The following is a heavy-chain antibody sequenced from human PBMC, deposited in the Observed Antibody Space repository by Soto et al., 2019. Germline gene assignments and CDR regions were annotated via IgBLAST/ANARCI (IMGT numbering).Heavy chain of an antibody. Sequence: QVQLQESGPGLVKPSGTLSLTCAVSGGSISSSNWWSWVRHPPGKGLEWIGEIYHSGSTNYNPSLKSRVTLSVDKSKNQFSLKLSSVTAADTAAYYCARWAVGGVGNFDYWGQGTLVTVSS. D-gene: IGHD1-26*01. CDR2: IYHSGST. V-gene: IGHV4-4*02. CDR1: GGSISSSNW. J-gene: IGHJ4*02. CDR3: ARWAVGGVGNFDY.